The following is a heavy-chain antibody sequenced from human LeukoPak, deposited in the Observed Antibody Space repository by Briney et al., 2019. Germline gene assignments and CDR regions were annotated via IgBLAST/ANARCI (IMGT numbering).Heavy chain of an antibody. D-gene: IGHD6-13*01. Sequence: GASVKVSCKAPGYTFTGYYMHWVRQAPGQGLEWMGWINPNSGGTNYAQKFQGWVTMTRDTSISTAYMELSRLRSDDTAVYYCARGIAAAGLDAFDIWGQGTMVTVSS. V-gene: IGHV1-2*04. CDR1: GYTFTGYY. CDR2: INPNSGGT. J-gene: IGHJ3*02. CDR3: ARGIAAAGLDAFDI.